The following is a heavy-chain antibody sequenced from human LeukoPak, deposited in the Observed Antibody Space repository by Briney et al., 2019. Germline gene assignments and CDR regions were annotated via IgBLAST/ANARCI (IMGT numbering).Heavy chain of an antibody. V-gene: IGHV1-3*01. J-gene: IGHJ4*02. CDR3: ASSSYDSSGYYPTGYFDY. CDR1: GYTFTSNA. Sequence: GASVKVSCKASGYTFTSNAIHWVRQAPGQRLEWMGWINAGNGNTKYSQKFQGRVTITRDTSASTAYMELSSLRSEDTAVYYCASSSYDSSGYYPTGYFDYWGQGTLVTVSS. D-gene: IGHD3-22*01. CDR2: INAGNGNT.